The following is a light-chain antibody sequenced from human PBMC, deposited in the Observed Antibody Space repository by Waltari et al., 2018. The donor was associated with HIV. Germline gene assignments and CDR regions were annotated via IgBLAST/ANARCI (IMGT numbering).Light chain of an antibody. J-gene: IGKJ4*01. CDR3: QQASSFPHT. V-gene: IGKV1-12*01. CDR2: SAS. CDR1: HRIDDK. Sequence: DIQMAKSTSSLSASVGESVSIICRASHRIDDKLAWYQKQPGKAPKPLIYSASRLQSGVPSRFAGYGSATNFSLTITGLRAEDSATYYCQQASSFPHTFGGGTKVDI.